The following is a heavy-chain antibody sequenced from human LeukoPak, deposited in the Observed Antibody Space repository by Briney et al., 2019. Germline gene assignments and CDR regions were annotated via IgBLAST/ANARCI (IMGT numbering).Heavy chain of an antibody. J-gene: IGHJ6*03. D-gene: IGHD5-18*01. CDR2: IYYSGNT. V-gene: IGHV4-39*01. CDR1: GGSIRSESCY. Sequence: SSETLSLTCTVSGGSIRSESCYWGWIRQPPGKGLEWIGNIYYSGNTYYNPSLKSRVTISVDTSKNQFSLKLSSVTATDTAVYYCARIPHYYYYMDVWGKGTTVTISS. CDR3: ARIPHYYYYMDV.